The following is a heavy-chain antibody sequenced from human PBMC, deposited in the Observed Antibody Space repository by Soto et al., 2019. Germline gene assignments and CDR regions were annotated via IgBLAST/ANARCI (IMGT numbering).Heavy chain of an antibody. CDR3: AKGRVWVGDLSGDS. D-gene: IGHD3-10*01. CDR2: ISGSGGST. V-gene: IGHV3-23*01. CDR1: GFTFSTYA. Sequence: EVQLLESGGCLVQTGGSLRLSCAASGFTFSTYAMSWVRQAPGKGLEWVSAISGSGGSTYYADPVKGGFTISRDNSKNTLYLQMNSLRGEDTAVYYCAKGRVWVGDLSGDSWGQGTLVTVSS. J-gene: IGHJ4*02.